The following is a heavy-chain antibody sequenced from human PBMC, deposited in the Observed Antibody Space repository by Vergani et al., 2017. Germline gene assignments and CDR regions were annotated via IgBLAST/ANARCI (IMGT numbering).Heavy chain of an antibody. CDR3: VKGNDYDADGPFDL. Sequence: EVQLLESGGGLVQPGGSLRLSCTASGFTFQAFAFHWVRQVSGRGLEWVSGIDRNYGVKNGNSFEGRFSISRDNAKKTVFLQMNNLRHEDTALYFCVKGNDYDADGPFDLWGRGTLVTVSS. V-gene: IGHV3-9*01. D-gene: IGHD3-16*01. J-gene: IGHJ2*01. CDR1: GFTFQAFA. CDR2: IDRNYGVK.